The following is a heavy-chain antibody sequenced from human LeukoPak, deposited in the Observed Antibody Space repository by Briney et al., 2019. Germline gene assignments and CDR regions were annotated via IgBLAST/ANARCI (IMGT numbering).Heavy chain of an antibody. V-gene: IGHV1-69*04. CDR2: IIPILGIA. CDR1: GGTFSSYA. J-gene: IGHJ6*02. Sequence: GASVKVSCKASGGTFSSYAISWVRQAPGQGLEWMGRIIPILGIANYAQKFQGRVTITADKSTSTAYMELSSLRSEDTAVYYCARSKDSSGYPQPDYYYYGMDVWGQGTTVTVSS. D-gene: IGHD3-22*01. CDR3: ARSKDSSGYPQPDYYYYGMDV.